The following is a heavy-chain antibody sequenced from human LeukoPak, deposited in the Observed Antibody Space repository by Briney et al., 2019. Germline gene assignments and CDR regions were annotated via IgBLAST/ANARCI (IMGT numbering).Heavy chain of an antibody. Sequence: GGSLRLSCAASGFTFSSYAMSWVRQAPWKGLEWVSAISGSGGSTYYADSVKGRFTISRDNSKNTLYLQMNSLRAEDTAVYYCAPDILTGYYSFNDYWGQGTLVTVSS. CDR2: ISGSGGST. CDR1: GFTFSSYA. V-gene: IGHV3-23*01. D-gene: IGHD3-9*01. J-gene: IGHJ4*02. CDR3: APDILTGYYSFNDY.